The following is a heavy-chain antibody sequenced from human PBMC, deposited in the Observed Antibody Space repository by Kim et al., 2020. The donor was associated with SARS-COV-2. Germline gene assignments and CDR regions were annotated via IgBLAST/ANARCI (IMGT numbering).Heavy chain of an antibody. Sequence: QGRVTMTRDTSTSTVYMELSSLRSEDTAVYYCARDGRLFSHLRSGAWIDYWGQGTLVTVSS. D-gene: IGHD3-9*01. CDR3: ARDGRLFSHLRSGAWIDY. J-gene: IGHJ4*02. V-gene: IGHV1-46*01.